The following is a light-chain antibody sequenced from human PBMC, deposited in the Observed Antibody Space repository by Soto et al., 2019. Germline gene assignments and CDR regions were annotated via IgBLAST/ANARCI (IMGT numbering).Light chain of an antibody. J-gene: IGKJ1*01. CDR2: AAC. Sequence: DIQLTQSPSFLSASVGDRVTITCRASQGIRSFLAWYQQKPGKAPKLLNYAACTLQSGVPSRFSGSGSGTEFALTISSLQPEDFATYYCQQLNSYPRTFGQGTKVDI. CDR1: QGIRSF. CDR3: QQLNSYPRT. V-gene: IGKV1-9*01.